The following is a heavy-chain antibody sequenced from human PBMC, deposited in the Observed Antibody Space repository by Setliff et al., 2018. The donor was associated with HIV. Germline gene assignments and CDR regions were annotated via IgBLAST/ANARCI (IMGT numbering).Heavy chain of an antibody. D-gene: IGHD5-18*01. V-gene: IGHV4-61*08. CDR3: ARDQKGYSYGFEYYYYYMDV. Sequence: SETLSLTCTVSGGSVGSGGYYWSWIRQSPGKGLEWIGYIYYSGSTTYNPTLKSRVTMSIDTSKNQFSLRLSSVTAADTAVYYCARDQKGYSYGFEYYYYYMDVWGKGTTVTVSS. CDR1: GGSVGSGGYY. CDR2: IYYSGST. J-gene: IGHJ6*03.